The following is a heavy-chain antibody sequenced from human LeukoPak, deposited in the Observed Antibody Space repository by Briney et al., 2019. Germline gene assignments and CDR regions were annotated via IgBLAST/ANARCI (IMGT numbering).Heavy chain of an antibody. Sequence: GGSLRLSCAVSGFIVSGNYMSWVRQAPGKGLEWVSVLYTGGSTYYADSVKGRFTISRDNSKNTLYLQMNSLRAEDTAVYCAKEYSGSYYYFDSWGQGALVTISS. V-gene: IGHV3-53*01. J-gene: IGHJ4*02. CDR1: GFIVSGNY. D-gene: IGHD1-26*01. CDR3: KEYSGSYYYFDS. CDR2: LYTGGST.